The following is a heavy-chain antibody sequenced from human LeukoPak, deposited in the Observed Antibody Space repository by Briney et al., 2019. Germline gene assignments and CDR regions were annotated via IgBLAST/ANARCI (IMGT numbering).Heavy chain of an antibody. V-gene: IGHV4-38-2*01. D-gene: IGHD1-26*01. CDR3: ARLAVGATTIFDY. CDR1: GYSISSGYY. J-gene: IGHJ4*02. Sequence: SETLSLTCAVSGYSISSGYYWGWIRQPPGKGLEWIGSIYHSGSTYYNPSPKSRVTISVDTSKNQFSLKLSSVTAADTAVYYCARLAVGATTIFDYWGQGTLVTVSS. CDR2: IYHSGST.